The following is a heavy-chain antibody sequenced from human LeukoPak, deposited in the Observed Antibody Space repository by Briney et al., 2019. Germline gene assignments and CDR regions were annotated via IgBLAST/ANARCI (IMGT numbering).Heavy chain of an antibody. CDR1: GGSISSYY. CDR3: ARRPRDIVVVVAATPFDY. Sequence: SETLSLTCTVSGGSISSYYWSWIRKPQGQGLEWMGYIYYSGSTNYNPSLKSRVTISVDTSKNKFSLKLSSVTAADTAVYYWARRPRDIVVVVAATPFDYWGQGTLVTVSS. V-gene: IGHV4-59*12. D-gene: IGHD2-15*01. CDR2: IYYSGST. J-gene: IGHJ4*02.